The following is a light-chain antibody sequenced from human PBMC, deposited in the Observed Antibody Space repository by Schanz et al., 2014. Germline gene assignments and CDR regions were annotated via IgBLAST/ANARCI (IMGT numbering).Light chain of an antibody. CDR3: SSYTSISGRV. CDR2: DVN. Sequence: QSALTQPASVSGSPGQSITISCTGTSSDVGGYNYVSWYQQHPGKAPKLMIYDVNNRPSGVSNRFSGSKSGNTASLTISGLQAEDEADYYCSSYTSISGRVFGGGTKLTVL. J-gene: IGLJ3*02. CDR1: SSDVGGYNY. V-gene: IGLV2-14*01.